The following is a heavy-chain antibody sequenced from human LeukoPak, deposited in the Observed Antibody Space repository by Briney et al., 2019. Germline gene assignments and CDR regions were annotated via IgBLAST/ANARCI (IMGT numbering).Heavy chain of an antibody. Sequence: GGSLRLSCAASGFTFSTYNMNWVRQAPGKGLEWVSFISTGSSYIYYADSVKGRFTISRDNAKNSLYLQMNSLRAEDTAVYYCARGYTYGYVDYWGQGTLVSVSS. J-gene: IGHJ4*02. V-gene: IGHV3-21*01. CDR2: ISTGSSYI. CDR3: ARGYTYGYVDY. CDR1: GFTFSTYN. D-gene: IGHD5-18*01.